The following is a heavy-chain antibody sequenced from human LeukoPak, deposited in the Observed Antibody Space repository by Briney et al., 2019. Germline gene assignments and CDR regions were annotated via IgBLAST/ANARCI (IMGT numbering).Heavy chain of an antibody. CDR2: ISSSSSYI. CDR3: ARDPPGNYYYYYMDV. Sequence: GGSLRLSCAVSGFTFSRYSMNWVRQAPGKGLEWVSSISSSSSYIYYADSVKGRFTISRDNAKNSLYLQMDSLRAEDTAVYYCARDPPGNYYYYYMDVWGKGTTVTVSS. V-gene: IGHV3-21*01. D-gene: IGHD6-13*01. CDR1: GFTFSRYS. J-gene: IGHJ6*03.